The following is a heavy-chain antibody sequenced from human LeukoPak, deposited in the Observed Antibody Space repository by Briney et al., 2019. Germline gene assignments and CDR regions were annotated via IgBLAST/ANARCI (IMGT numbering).Heavy chain of an antibody. V-gene: IGHV3-23*01. CDR3: AARPGEVAVPFDY. J-gene: IGHJ4*02. CDR1: GFTFSTFA. D-gene: IGHD2-15*01. CDR2: ISGSGGTT. Sequence: PPGGSLRLSCAASGFTFSTFAMTWVRQAPGKGLEWVSLISGSGGTTYYADSVNGRFTISRDNSKNTLYLQMHSLRAEDTAVYYCAARPGEVAVPFDYWGQGTLVTVSS.